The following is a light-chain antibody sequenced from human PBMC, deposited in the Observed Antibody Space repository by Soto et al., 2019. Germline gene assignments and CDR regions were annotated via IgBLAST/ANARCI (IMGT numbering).Light chain of an antibody. Sequence: EIVMTQSPATLYVSPGERATLSCRASQSVSSNLAWYQQKPGQAPRLLIYGASTRATGIPTRFSGSGSGTEFTLTISGLQSEDFAVYYCQQYNNWPPLTFGGGTKVEIK. CDR2: GAS. CDR3: QQYNNWPPLT. CDR1: QSVSSN. V-gene: IGKV3-15*01. J-gene: IGKJ4*01.